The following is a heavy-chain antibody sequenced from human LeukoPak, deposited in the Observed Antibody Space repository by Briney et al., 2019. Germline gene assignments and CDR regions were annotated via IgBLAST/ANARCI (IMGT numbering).Heavy chain of an antibody. V-gene: IGHV1-18*01. CDR1: GYTFTSYG. D-gene: IGHD3-10*01. J-gene: IGHJ6*03. Sequence: ASVKVSCKASGYTFTSYGISWVRQAPGQGLEWMGWISAYNGNTNYAQKLQGRVTMTTDTSTSTAYMELRSLRSDDTAVYYCARGHYGSGSYFDYYYYYMDVWGKGTTVTISS. CDR2: ISAYNGNT. CDR3: ARGHYGSGSYFDYYYYYMDV.